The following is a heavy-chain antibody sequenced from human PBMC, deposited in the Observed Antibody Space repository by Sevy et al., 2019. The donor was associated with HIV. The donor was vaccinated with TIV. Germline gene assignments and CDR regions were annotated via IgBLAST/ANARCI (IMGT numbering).Heavy chain of an antibody. D-gene: IGHD4-4*01. Sequence: GGSLRLSCEASGFTFSSSWMSWVRQAPGKGLEWVANIKEDGSGKFCVDSVKGRFTISRDNTKNSLYLQMNSLRAEDTAVYYCARVAGYYSNYPFDDWGQGTLVTVSS. V-gene: IGHV3-7*01. CDR3: ARVAGYYSNYPFDD. CDR2: IKEDGSGK. CDR1: GFTFSSSW. J-gene: IGHJ4*02.